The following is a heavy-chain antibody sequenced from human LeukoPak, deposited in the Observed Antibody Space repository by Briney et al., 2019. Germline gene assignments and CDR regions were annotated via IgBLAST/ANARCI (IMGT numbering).Heavy chain of an antibody. D-gene: IGHD2/OR15-2a*01. J-gene: IGHJ4*02. CDR3: ARGKLCADY. CDR2: ISSSGSTI. Sequence: PGGSLRLSCAASGFTFSSYEMNWVRQAPGKGLEWVSYISSSGSTIYYADSVKGRFTISRDKAKNSLYLKMNSLRAEDTAVYYCARGKLCADYWGQGTLVTVSS. V-gene: IGHV3-48*03. CDR1: GFTFSSYE.